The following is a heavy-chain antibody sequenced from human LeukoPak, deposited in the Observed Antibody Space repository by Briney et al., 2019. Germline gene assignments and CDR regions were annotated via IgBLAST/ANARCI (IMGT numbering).Heavy chain of an antibody. Sequence: SQTLSLTCTVSGASISSGGYCWSWLRQQPGRGLEWIGYIYFSGSTSYNPALKSRITISLDTSRTQFSLKLSCVAAADTAVYYCARMSSSPRFDYWGQGTLVTVSS. D-gene: IGHD6-6*01. CDR1: GASISSGGYC. J-gene: IGHJ4*02. CDR3: ARMSSSPRFDY. V-gene: IGHV4-31*03. CDR2: IYFSGST.